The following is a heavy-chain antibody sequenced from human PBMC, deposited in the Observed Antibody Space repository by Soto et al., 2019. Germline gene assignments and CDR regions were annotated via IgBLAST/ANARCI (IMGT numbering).Heavy chain of an antibody. Sequence: GSLRLSCAASGFTFSSYWMHWVRQAPGKGLVWVSRINSDGSSTSYADSVKGRFTISRDNAKNTLYLQMNSLRAEDTAVYYCARAYYDSSGYCLRYWGQGTLVTVSS. CDR2: INSDGSST. V-gene: IGHV3-74*01. J-gene: IGHJ4*02. CDR3: ARAYYDSSGYCLRY. CDR1: GFTFSSYW. D-gene: IGHD3-22*01.